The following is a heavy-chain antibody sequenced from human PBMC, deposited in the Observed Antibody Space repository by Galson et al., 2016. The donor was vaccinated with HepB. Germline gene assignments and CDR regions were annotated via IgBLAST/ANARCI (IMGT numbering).Heavy chain of an antibody. CDR2: IYSGGDT. Sequence: SLRLPCAASGFSVSRNYLTWVRQAPGKGLEWVSLIYSGGDTYYADSAKGRFPIARDESKNTMFLQMNSLRVEDTAVYYCARDGGRNPNWAGGQGTLVTFSS. V-gene: IGHV3-66*02. CDR1: GFSVSRNY. D-gene: IGHD1-1*01. J-gene: IGHJ4*02. CDR3: ARDGGRNPNWA.